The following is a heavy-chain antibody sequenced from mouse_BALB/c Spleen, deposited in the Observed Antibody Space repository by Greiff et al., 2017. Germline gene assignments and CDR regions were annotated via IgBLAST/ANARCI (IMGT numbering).Heavy chain of an antibody. CDR2: INPYYGST. Sequence: EVQLQQTGPELVKPGASVKISCKASGYSFTDYIMLWVKQSHGKSLEWIGNINPYYGSTSYNLKFKGKATLTVDKSSSTAYMQLNSLTSEDSAVYYCARGSYDYDVGAMDYWGQGTSVTVSS. J-gene: IGHJ4*01. D-gene: IGHD2-4*01. CDR1: GYSFTDYI. CDR3: ARGSYDYDVGAMDY. V-gene: IGHV1-39*01.